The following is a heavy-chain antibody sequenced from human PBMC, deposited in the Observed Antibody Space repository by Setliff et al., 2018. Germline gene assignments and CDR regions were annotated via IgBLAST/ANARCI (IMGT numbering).Heavy chain of an antibody. CDR1: GYRPIEVS. D-gene: IGHD3-3*01. CDR2: FDPEDEET. V-gene: IGHV1-24*01. J-gene: IGHJ4*02. Sequence: ASVKVSCKVSGYRPIEVSMHWVRQAPGKGLEWMGGFDPEDEETIYAQKFQGRVTMTTDTSTSTAYMELRSLRSEDTAVYYCARAQSWSGGPYYFDNWGQGTLVTVSS. CDR3: ARAQSWSGGPYYFDN.